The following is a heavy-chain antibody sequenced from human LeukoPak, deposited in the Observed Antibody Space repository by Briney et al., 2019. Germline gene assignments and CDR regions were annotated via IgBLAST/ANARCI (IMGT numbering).Heavy chain of an antibody. Sequence: GGSLRLSCAASGFTFSSYAMSWVRQAPGKGLEWVSGISGSGGTTYYADSGKGRFTISRDNSKNTLYLQMNSLRAEDTAVYYCAICGGYSYGYFDYWGQGTLVTVSS. CDR3: AICGGYSYGYFDY. D-gene: IGHD5-18*01. CDR2: ISGSGGTT. V-gene: IGHV3-23*01. J-gene: IGHJ4*02. CDR1: GFTFSSYA.